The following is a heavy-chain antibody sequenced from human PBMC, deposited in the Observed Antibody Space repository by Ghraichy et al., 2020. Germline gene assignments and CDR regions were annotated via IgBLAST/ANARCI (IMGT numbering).Heavy chain of an antibody. CDR3: AKDHRKKRPWDYYDSSGVFDY. V-gene: IGHV3-30*18. J-gene: IGHJ4*02. CDR2: ISYDGSNK. CDR1: GFTFSSYG. D-gene: IGHD3-22*01. Sequence: GGSLRLSCAASGFTFSSYGMHWVRQAPGKGLEWVAVISYDGSNKYYADSVKGRFTISRDNSKNTLYLQMNSLRAEDTAVYYCAKDHRKKRPWDYYDSSGVFDYWGQGTLVTVSS.